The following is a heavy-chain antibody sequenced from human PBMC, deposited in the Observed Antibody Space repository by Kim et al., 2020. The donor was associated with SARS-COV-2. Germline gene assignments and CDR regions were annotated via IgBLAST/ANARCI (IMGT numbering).Heavy chain of an antibody. Sequence: AQKFQGWVTMTRDTSISTAYMELSRLRSDDTAVYYCARASQTDYSGAFDIWGQGTMVTVSS. V-gene: IGHV1-2*04. D-gene: IGHD2-15*01. J-gene: IGHJ3*02. CDR3: ARASQTDYSGAFDI.